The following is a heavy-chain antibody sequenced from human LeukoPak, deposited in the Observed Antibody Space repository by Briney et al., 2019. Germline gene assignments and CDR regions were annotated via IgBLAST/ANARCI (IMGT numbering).Heavy chain of an antibody. J-gene: IGHJ4*02. V-gene: IGHV1-69-2*01. CDR2: VDPEDGET. Sequence: GATVKISCKASGYTFTDYYMHWVQQAPGKGLEWMGRVDPEDGETIYAEKFQGRVTITADTSTDTAYMELSSLRSEDTAVYYCARPLYCSSTSCPPYYFDYWGQGTLVTVSS. CDR3: ARPLYCSSTSCPPYYFDY. D-gene: IGHD2-2*01. CDR1: GYTFTDYY.